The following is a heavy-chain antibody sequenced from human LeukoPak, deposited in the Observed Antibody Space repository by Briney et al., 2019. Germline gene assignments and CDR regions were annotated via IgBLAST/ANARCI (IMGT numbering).Heavy chain of an antibody. CDR1: GFTFSSYA. V-gene: IGHV3-30-3*01. D-gene: IGHD6-13*01. CDR2: ISYDGSNK. Sequence: GGTLRLSCAASGFTFSSYAMHWVRQAPGKGLEWVAVISYDGSNKYYADSVKGRFTISRDNSKNTLYPQMNSLRAEDTAVYYCASRSSSFDYWGQGTLVTVSS. CDR3: ASRSSSFDY. J-gene: IGHJ4*02.